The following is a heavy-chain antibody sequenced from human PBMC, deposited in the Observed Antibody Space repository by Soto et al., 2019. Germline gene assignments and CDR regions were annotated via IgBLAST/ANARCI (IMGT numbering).Heavy chain of an antibody. V-gene: IGHV3-15*01. CDR1: GFTFSGSA. J-gene: IGHJ3*02. D-gene: IGHD3-22*01. CDR2: IRSKTDGGTT. CDR3: TTLVVIMGDAFDI. Sequence: EVQLVESGGGLVQPGGSLKLSCAASGFTFSGSAMHWVRQASGKGLEWVGRIRSKTDGGTTDYAAPVKGRFTISRDDSKNTLYLQMNSLKTEDTAVYYCTTLVVIMGDAFDIWGQGTMVTVSS.